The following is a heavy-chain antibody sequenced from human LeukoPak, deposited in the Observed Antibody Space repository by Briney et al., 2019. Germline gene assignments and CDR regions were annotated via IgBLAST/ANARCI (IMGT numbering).Heavy chain of an antibody. J-gene: IGHJ4*02. CDR1: GYTFPSYD. V-gene: IGHV1-8*01. Sequence: ASVKVSCKTSGYTFPSYDINWVRQATGQGLEWMGWMNPNSGNTGYTQKFQGRVTISRNTSITTAYMKLSSLRSEDTAVYYCARGPKWTGSYYYFDYWGQGTLVTVSS. CDR2: MNPNSGNT. D-gene: IGHD1-26*01. CDR3: ARGPKWTGSYYYFDY.